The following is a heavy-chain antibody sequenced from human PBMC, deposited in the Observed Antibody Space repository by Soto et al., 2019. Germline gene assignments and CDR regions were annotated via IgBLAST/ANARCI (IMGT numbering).Heavy chain of an antibody. J-gene: IGHJ6*02. Sequence: QVQLQQWGAGLLKPSETLSLGCAVYGESFSGYYWNWIRQPPGKGLEWIGEINDFGSTNYKPSLASRVTISVDTSKKQFALRLSSVTAADAAVYYCARRRRGITMVRGTYAMDVWGQGTTVTVS. V-gene: IGHV4-34*01. CDR3: ARRRRGITMVRGTYAMDV. D-gene: IGHD3-10*01. CDR1: GESFSGYY. CDR2: INDFGST.